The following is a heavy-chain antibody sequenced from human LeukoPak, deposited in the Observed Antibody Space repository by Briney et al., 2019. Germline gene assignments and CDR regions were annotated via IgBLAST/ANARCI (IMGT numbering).Heavy chain of an antibody. V-gene: IGHV1-24*01. D-gene: IGHD3-22*01. J-gene: IGHJ4*02. Sequence: GASVKVSSKVSGYTLTELSMHWVRQAPGKGLEWMGGFDPEDGETIYAQKFQGRVTMTEDTSTDTAYMELSSLRSEDTAVYYCATHAYYYDSSGYYATWGQGTLVTVSS. CDR1: GYTLTELS. CDR2: FDPEDGET. CDR3: ATHAYYYDSSGYYAT.